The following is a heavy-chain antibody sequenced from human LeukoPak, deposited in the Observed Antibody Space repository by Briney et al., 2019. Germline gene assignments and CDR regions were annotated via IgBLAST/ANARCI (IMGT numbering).Heavy chain of an antibody. Sequence: ASVKVSCKASGYTFTTHDINWVRQATGQGLEWLGWMSPNSGDTGYAQKYQGRVTMTSDSSISTAYMELSSLRSEDTAIYYCVRTPPNWGFDYWGQGTLVTVSS. V-gene: IGHV1-8*01. D-gene: IGHD7-27*01. CDR2: MSPNSGDT. CDR3: VRTPPNWGFDY. CDR1: GYTFTTHD. J-gene: IGHJ4*02.